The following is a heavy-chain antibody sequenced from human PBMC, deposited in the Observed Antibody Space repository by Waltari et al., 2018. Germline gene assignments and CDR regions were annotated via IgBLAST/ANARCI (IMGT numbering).Heavy chain of an antibody. J-gene: IGHJ3*01. CDR2: IYSEGDT. Sequence: EVQLVESGGDLVQPGGSLRLACVASEFTNSNNYMTWVRQAPGKGLEWVSVIYSEGDTYYADSVKGRFIISRDISKNTVYLQLNSLRVEDTAVYYCAVVTTGKAFDLWGQGTMVTVSS. V-gene: IGHV3-66*01. CDR1: EFTNSNNY. CDR3: AVVTTGKAFDL. D-gene: IGHD2-21*02.